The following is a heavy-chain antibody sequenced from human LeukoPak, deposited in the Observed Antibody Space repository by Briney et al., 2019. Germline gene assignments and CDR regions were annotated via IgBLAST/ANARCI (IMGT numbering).Heavy chain of an antibody. CDR2: ISYRGIA. J-gene: IGHJ4*02. Sequence: PSGTLSLTCTVSGGSISSGGFYWTWIRQHPGKGLEWIACISYRGIAYYNPSLKSRVTISVDTSKNQFSLNLSSVTAADTALYYCARVLYDYYFDYWGQGTLVTVSS. CDR3: ARVLYDYYFDY. D-gene: IGHD2/OR15-2a*01. V-gene: IGHV4-31*03. CDR1: GGSISSGGFY.